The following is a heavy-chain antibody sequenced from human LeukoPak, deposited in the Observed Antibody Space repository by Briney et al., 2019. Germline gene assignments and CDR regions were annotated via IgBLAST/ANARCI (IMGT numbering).Heavy chain of an antibody. Sequence: AGSLRLSSAASGFTFCGFAMSWVRRTPGQGLEWVSGISVSVDNTLYTDSVKGRFTISRDNSKNKLYLEMNSLRAEDTAIYYCAKMKGHPLPKYYMDVWGQGTTVTVSS. V-gene: IGHV3-23*01. D-gene: IGHD1-26*01. CDR2: ISVSVDNT. CDR1: GFTFCGFA. J-gene: IGHJ6*01. CDR3: AKMKGHPLPKYYMDV.